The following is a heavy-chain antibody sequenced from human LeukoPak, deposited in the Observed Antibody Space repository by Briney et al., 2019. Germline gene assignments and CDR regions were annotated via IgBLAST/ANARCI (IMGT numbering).Heavy chain of an antibody. CDR2: ISGSGGST. Sequence: GGSLRLSCAASGFTFSSYAMSWVRQAPGKGLEWVSVISGSGGSTYYADSVKGRFTISRDNSKNTLYLQMNSLRAEDTAVYYCARGPYKYDGSGAFDIWGQGTMVTVSS. CDR3: ARGPYKYDGSGAFDI. CDR1: GFTFSSYA. V-gene: IGHV3-23*01. D-gene: IGHD3-22*01. J-gene: IGHJ3*02.